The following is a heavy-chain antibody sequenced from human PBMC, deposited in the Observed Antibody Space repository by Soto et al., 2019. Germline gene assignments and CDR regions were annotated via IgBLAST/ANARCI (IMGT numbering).Heavy chain of an antibody. V-gene: IGHV3-30*18. CDR2: ISYDGSDK. CDR1: GFTFNTYG. CDR3: AKSPNFYCSSPNCYKYYFDY. Sequence: QDHLVESGGGVVQPGTSLRLSCAASGFTFNTYGMHWVRQAPGKGLEWVAVISYDGSDKFYADSVKGRFTSSRDNSKNTLYLQMSSLRPEDTAIYYCAKSPNFYCSSPNCYKYYFDYGGQGTLVTVSS. J-gene: IGHJ4*02. D-gene: IGHD2-2*02.